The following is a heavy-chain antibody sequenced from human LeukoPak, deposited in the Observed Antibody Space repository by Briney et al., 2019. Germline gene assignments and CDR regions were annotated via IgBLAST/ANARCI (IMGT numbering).Heavy chain of an antibody. J-gene: IGHJ4*02. V-gene: IGHV3-33*08. Sequence: PGGSLRLSCAASGFTFSSYAMSWVRQTPGKGLEWVAVIAYDGSRASYADSVKGRFTISRDNSKNTMSVQMDDLRAEDTAVYYCTRYNNDHFDYWGQGTLVTVSS. CDR2: IAYDGSRA. CDR3: TRYNNDHFDY. D-gene: IGHD1-14*01. CDR1: GFTFSSYA.